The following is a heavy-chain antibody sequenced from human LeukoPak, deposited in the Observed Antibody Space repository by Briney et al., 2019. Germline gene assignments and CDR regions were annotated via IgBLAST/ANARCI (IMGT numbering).Heavy chain of an antibody. CDR2: IYYSGST. Sequence: SDTLSLTCTVSGGSISSGSYYWGWIRQPPGQGLEWLGSIYYSGSTYYNPSLKSRATISVDTSKNQFSLQLSSVTAADTAVYYCARSHPTPTTFGVVIMAWGVPSVDYWGQGTLVTISS. CDR3: ARSHPTPTTFGVVIMAWGVPSVDY. V-gene: IGHV4-39*01. J-gene: IGHJ4*02. D-gene: IGHD3-3*01. CDR1: GGSISSGSYY.